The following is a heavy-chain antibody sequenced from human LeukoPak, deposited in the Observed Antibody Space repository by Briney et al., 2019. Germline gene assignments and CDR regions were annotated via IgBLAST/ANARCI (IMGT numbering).Heavy chain of an antibody. Sequence: GESLRLSCEASGFTFTKFWMSWVRQAPGKGLEWVANIQEDGKKENYVDSVRGRFTISRDNAKNSVYLQMNSLRVEDTAVYYCAKDIVGGGDDYWGQGTLVIVSS. D-gene: IGHD2-21*02. V-gene: IGHV3-7*01. CDR1: GFTFTKFW. CDR3: AKDIVGGGDDY. J-gene: IGHJ4*02. CDR2: IQEDGKKE.